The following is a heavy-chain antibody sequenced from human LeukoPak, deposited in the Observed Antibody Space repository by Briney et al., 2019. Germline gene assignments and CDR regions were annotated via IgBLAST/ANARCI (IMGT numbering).Heavy chain of an antibody. CDR1: GFTFSSYW. V-gene: IGHV3-7*01. D-gene: IGHD2-15*01. CDR2: IRQDGSEK. J-gene: IGHJ4*02. Sequence: GGSLRLSCVASGFTFSSYWMSWVRQAPGKGPEWVAHIRQDGSEKDYVDSVKGRFTISRDNAKNSLYLQMSSLRAEDTAVYYCGRGSRISDYWGQGTQVTVSS. CDR3: GRGSRISDY.